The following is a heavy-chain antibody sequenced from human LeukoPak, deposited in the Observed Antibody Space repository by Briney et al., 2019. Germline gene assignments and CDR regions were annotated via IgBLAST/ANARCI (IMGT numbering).Heavy chain of an antibody. J-gene: IGHJ6*03. Sequence: SVKVSCKASGGTFSNYAISWVRQAPGQGLEWMGGIIPIFGTANYAQKFQGRVTITADKSTSTAYMELSSLRSEDTAVYYCARGPGDFWSGQQQTYYYYYMDVWGKGTTVTVSS. CDR2: IIPIFGTA. CDR1: GGTFSNYA. CDR3: ARGPGDFWSGQQQTYYYYYMDV. D-gene: IGHD3-3*01. V-gene: IGHV1-69*06.